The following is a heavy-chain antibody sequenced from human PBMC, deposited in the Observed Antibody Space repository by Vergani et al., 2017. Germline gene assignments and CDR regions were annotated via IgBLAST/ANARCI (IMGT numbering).Heavy chain of an antibody. CDR1: GFTFTNFA. V-gene: IGHV3-23*04. D-gene: IGHD3-22*01. Sequence: EVNLVESGGAVVQPGGSLRLSCAASGFTFTNFAMTWVRQAPGEGLEWVSGISGSGGFTYYADSVKGRFTISRDNSKNTMFLQMNNLRAEDTAVYYCAKDNVPGYYDSSGYCDYWGQGTLVTVSS. CDR3: AKDNVPGYYDSSGYCDY. CDR2: ISGSGGFT. J-gene: IGHJ4*02.